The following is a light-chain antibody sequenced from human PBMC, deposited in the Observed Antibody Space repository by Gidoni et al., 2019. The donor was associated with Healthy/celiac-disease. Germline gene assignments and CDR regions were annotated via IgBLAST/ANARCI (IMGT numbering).Light chain of an antibody. CDR2: EVS. CDR1: SRDVGAYTY. J-gene: IGLJ2*01. V-gene: IGLV2-14*01. CDR3: TSYTTTNTLDVV. Sequence: QSALTQPASVSGSPGQSSTISCTGTSRDVGAYTYVSWYQQHPGKAPKPMIYEVSNRPSGVSNRFSGSKSGNTASLTISGLQAEDEADYYCTSYTTTNTLDVVFGGGTKLTVL.